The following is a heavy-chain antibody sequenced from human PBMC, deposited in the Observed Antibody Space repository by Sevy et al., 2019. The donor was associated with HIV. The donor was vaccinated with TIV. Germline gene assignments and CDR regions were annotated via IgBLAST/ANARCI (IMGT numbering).Heavy chain of an antibody. CDR3: AEGSGGAAAVCFDY. CDR2: IYYSGST. D-gene: IGHD6-13*01. V-gene: IGHV4-31*03. CDR1: GGSISSGGYY. J-gene: IGHJ4*02. Sequence: SETLSLTCTVSGGSISSGGYYWSWIRQHPGKGLEWIGYIYYSGSTYYNPSLKSRVTISVDTSKNQFSLKLSSVTAADTAVYYCAEGSGGAAAVCFDYWGQGTLVTVSS.